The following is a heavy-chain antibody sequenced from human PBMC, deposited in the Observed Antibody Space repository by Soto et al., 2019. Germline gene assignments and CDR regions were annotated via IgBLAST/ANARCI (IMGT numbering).Heavy chain of an antibody. J-gene: IGHJ4*02. D-gene: IGHD5-12*01. CDR1: GFTFSSYG. CDR3: ARTPDSGYDLGYFDY. Sequence: QVQLVESGGGVVQPGRSLRLSCAASGFTFSSYGMHWVRQAPGKGLEWVAVIWYDGSNKYYADSVKGRFTISRDNSKNTLYLQMNSQRAADTAVYYCARTPDSGYDLGYFDYWGQGTLVTVSS. CDR2: IWYDGSNK. V-gene: IGHV3-33*01.